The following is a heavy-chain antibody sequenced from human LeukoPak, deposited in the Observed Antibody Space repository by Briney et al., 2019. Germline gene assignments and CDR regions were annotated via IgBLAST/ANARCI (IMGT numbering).Heavy chain of an antibody. V-gene: IGHV1-2*02. CDR3: ARELGDYGGNDAFDI. J-gene: IGHJ3*02. Sequence: GASVKVSCKASGYTFTGYYMHWVRQAPGQGLEWMGWINPNSGGTNYAQKFQGRVTMTRDTSISTAYMERSRLRSDDTAVYYCARELGDYGGNDAFDIWGQGTMVTVSS. CDR1: GYTFTGYY. D-gene: IGHD4-23*01. CDR2: INPNSGGT.